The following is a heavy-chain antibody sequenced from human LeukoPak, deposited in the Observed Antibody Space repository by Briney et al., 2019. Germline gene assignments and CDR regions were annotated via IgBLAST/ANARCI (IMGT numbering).Heavy chain of an antibody. CDR1: GYSFSSYS. D-gene: IGHD5-18*01. V-gene: IGHV1-18*01. Sequence: ASVKVSCKASGYSFSSYSITWLRQAPGQGLEWMGWISVYSGDTNYAQKFQGRVTMTTDTSTSTAYMELRSLRSDDTAVYYCARDSLHSYSFLWGQGTLVTVSS. CDR3: ARDSLHSYSFL. CDR2: ISVYSGDT. J-gene: IGHJ4*02.